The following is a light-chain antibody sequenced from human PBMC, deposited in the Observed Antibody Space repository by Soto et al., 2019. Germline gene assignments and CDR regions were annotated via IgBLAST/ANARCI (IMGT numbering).Light chain of an antibody. CDR2: GNV. CDR3: HTSDRSRSAYV. V-gene: IGLV1-40*01. Sequence: QSVLTQPPSVSGSPGQTVTISCTGTSSNIGAGFDVHWYQHHPGRAPKLLIFGNVDRPSGVPDRFSGSKSGTSASLAITGGHADDEDAYYCHTSDRSRSAYVFGTATKLTVL. CDR1: SSNIGAGFD. J-gene: IGLJ1*01.